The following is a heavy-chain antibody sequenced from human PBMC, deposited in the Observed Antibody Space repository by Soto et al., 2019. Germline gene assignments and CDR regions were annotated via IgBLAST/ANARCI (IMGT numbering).Heavy chain of an antibody. V-gene: IGHV3-23*01. CDR3: AKAQFDYGDYPYFQH. CDR1: GFTLSSYA. CDR2: ISGSGGST. J-gene: IGHJ1*01. Sequence: PGRSLRLSCAASGFTLSSYAMSWVRQAPGKGLEWVSDISGSGGSTYYADSVKGRFTISRDNSKNTLYLQMNSLRAEDTAVYYCAKAQFDYGDYPYFQHWGQGTLVTVSS. D-gene: IGHD4-17*01.